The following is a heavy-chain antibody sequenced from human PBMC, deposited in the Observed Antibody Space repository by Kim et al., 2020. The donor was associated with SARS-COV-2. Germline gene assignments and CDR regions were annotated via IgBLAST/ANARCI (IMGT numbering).Heavy chain of an antibody. J-gene: IGHJ3*02. CDR3: AATTGGFGEPYAFDI. V-gene: IGHV5-51*01. CDR2: IYPGDSDT. D-gene: IGHD3-10*01. Sequence: GESLKISCKGSGYSFTSYWIGWVRQMPGKGLEWMGIIYPGDSDTRYSPSFQGQVTISADKSISTAYLQWSSLKASDTAMYYCAATTGGFGEPYAFDIWGQGTMVTVSS. CDR1: GYSFTSYW.